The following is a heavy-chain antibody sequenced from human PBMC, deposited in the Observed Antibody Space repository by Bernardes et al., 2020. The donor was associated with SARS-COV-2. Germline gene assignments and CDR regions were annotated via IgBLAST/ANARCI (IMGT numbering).Heavy chain of an antibody. CDR3: ARGGIFGAVKGGMDV. CDR1: GFTFSDNA. J-gene: IGHJ6*02. Sequence: GGSLRLSCAASGFTFSDNALHWVRQAPGKGLEWVAVISYDGSNKYYADSVKGRFTISRDNSKDTLYLQMNGLRDEDTALYYCARGGIFGAVKGGMDVWGQGNTVTVSS. D-gene: IGHD3-3*01. V-gene: IGHV3-30-3*01. CDR2: ISYDGSNK.